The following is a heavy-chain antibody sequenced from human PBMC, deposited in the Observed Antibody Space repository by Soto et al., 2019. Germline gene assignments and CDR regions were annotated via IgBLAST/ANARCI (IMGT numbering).Heavy chain of an antibody. CDR2: ISGSGGST. CDR3: AIPPKGTYYDFWSGYYTPNFDY. J-gene: IGHJ4*02. V-gene: IGHV3-23*01. Sequence: GGSLRLSCAASGFTFSSYAMSWVRQAPGKGLEWVSAISGSGGSTYYADSVKGRFTISRDNSKNTLYLQMNSLRAEDTAVYYCAIPPKGTYYDFWSGYYTPNFDYWGQGTLVTVSS. CDR1: GFTFSSYA. D-gene: IGHD3-3*01.